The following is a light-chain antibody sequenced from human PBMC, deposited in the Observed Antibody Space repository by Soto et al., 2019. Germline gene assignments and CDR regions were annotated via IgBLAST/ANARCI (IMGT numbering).Light chain of an antibody. Sequence: QSALTQPPSVSGSPGQSVTISCTGTSSDVGSYNRVSWYQQPPGTAPKLMIYEVSNRPSGVPYRFSGSKSGNTASLTISGLQAEDEADYFCSSYAGSSSVVFGGGTKLTVL. CDR3: SSYAGSSSVV. CDR2: EVS. V-gene: IGLV2-18*02. CDR1: SSDVGSYNR. J-gene: IGLJ2*01.